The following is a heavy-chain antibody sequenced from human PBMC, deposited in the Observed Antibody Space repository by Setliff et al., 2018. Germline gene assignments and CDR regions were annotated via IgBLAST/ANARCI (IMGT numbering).Heavy chain of an antibody. Sequence: RLSCAASGFTFSRYWISWVRQAPGKGLEWVAVIWYDGSNKYYADSVKGRFTISRDNAKNTLYLQMNSLRAEDTAVYYCARDKRQYNFWSGYYGSWGNYFDYWGQGTLVTVSS. V-gene: IGHV3-33*07. CDR2: IWYDGSNK. J-gene: IGHJ4*02. CDR1: GFTFSRYW. D-gene: IGHD3-3*01. CDR3: ARDKRQYNFWSGYYGSWGNYFDY.